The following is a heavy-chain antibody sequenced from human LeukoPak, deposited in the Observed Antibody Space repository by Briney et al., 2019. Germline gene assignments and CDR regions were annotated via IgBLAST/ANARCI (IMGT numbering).Heavy chain of an antibody. V-gene: IGHV3-30*03. D-gene: IGHD5-18*01. J-gene: IGHJ4*02. CDR1: GFTFSSYG. CDR2: ISYDGSNK. CDR3: ARDRVSVPDTAMVLLFDY. Sequence: GGSLRLSCAASGFTFSSYGMHWVRQAPGKGLEWVAVISYDGSNKYYADSVKGRFTISRDNSKNTLYLQMNSLRAEDTAVYYCARDRVSVPDTAMVLLFDYWGQGTLVTVSS.